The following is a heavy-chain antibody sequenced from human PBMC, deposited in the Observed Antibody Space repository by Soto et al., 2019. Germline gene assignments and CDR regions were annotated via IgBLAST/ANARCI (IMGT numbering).Heavy chain of an antibody. V-gene: IGHV3-23*01. CDR2: ISDPGTST. Sequence: LRLSCAASGFTFGNYAMNWVRQAPGKGLEWISSISDPGTSTYYANSVKGRFSMSRDNSKNTLFLQMNRLRADDTAVYFCAKSLVTPSDALDLWGRGTLVTVSS. D-gene: IGHD2-21*02. J-gene: IGHJ3*01. CDR1: GFTFGNYA. CDR3: AKSLVTPSDALDL.